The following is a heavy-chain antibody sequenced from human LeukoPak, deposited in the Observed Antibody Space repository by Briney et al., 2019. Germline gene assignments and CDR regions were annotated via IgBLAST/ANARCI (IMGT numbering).Heavy chain of an antibody. J-gene: IGHJ3*02. Sequence: SETLSLTCTVSGCSISSYYWSWIRQPPGKGLEWIGYIYYSGSTNYNPSLKSRVTISVDTSKNQFSLKLSSVTAADTAVYYCARDVVGAFDIWGQGTMVTVSS. CDR2: IYYSGST. D-gene: IGHD1-26*01. CDR3: ARDVVGAFDI. V-gene: IGHV4-59*01. CDR1: GCSISSYY.